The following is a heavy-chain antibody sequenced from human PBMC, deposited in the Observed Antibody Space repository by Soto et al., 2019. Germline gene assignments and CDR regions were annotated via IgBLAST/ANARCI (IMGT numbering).Heavy chain of an antibody. Sequence: GGSLRLSCAASGFTFSSYAMHWVRQAPGKGLEYVSAISSNGGSTYYANSVKGRFTISRDNSKNTLYLQMGSLRAEDMAVYYCASDLSYYGSGSLLFWFDPWGQGTLVTVSS. CDR2: ISSNGGST. CDR1: GFTFSSYA. V-gene: IGHV3-64*01. D-gene: IGHD3-10*01. CDR3: ASDLSYYGSGSLLFWFDP. J-gene: IGHJ5*02.